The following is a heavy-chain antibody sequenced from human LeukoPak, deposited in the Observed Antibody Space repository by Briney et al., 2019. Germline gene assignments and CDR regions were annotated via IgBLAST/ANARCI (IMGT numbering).Heavy chain of an antibody. CDR1: GFTFDDYG. V-gene: IGHV3-20*04. D-gene: IGHD1-26*01. J-gene: IGHJ5*02. CDR3: ARTSDGNWFDP. CDR2: INWNGGNT. Sequence: RPGGSLRLSCAASGFTFDDYGMSWVRQGPGKGLEWVSGINWNGGNTGCADSVKGRFTIFRDNAKNSLYLEMDSLRVEDTALYYCARTSDGNWFDPWGQGTLVTVSS.